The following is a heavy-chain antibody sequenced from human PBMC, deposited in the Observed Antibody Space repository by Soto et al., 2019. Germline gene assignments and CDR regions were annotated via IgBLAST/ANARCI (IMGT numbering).Heavy chain of an antibody. CDR2: ISAYNGNT. CDR3: ARDLGGRSRGGWFDP. CDR1: GYTFTSYG. Sequence: QVQLVQSGAEVKKPGASVKVSCKASGYTFTSYGISWVRQAPGQGLEWMGWISAYNGNTNHAQKRQGRTTMTTDTSTSKAYMELRSLRADATAVYYGARDLGGRSRGGWFDPWGQGTLVTVSS. J-gene: IGHJ5*02. V-gene: IGHV1-18*01. D-gene: IGHD3-10*01.